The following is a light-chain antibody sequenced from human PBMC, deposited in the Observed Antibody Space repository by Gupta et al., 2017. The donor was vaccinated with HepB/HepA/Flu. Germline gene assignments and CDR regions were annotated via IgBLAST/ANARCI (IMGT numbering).Light chain of an antibody. J-gene: IGLJ2*01. V-gene: IGLV3-1*01. CDR1: KLGDKY. CDR2: EDN. Sequence: VSVSPGQTASIPCSGDKLGDKYACWYQQKPGQSPVLVIYEDNKRPSGIPERFSGSNSGNTATLTISGTQAMDEADYYCQAWDSSTHVFGGGTKLTVL. CDR3: QAWDSSTHV.